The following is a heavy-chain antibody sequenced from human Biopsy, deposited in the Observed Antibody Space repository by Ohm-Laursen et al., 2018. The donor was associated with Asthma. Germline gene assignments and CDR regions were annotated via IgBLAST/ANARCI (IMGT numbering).Heavy chain of an antibody. J-gene: IGHJ4*02. CDR2: IIFDGSTQ. V-gene: IGHV3-30-3*01. CDR3: LRDTLGYYFDI. CDR1: GRHFGSYN. Sequence: RSLRLSCSASGRHFGSYNMHWARQAPGKGLEWVAVIIFDGSTQHYGDSVKGRFTISRDNSKNMLFLQMNSLRAEDTAVYYCLRDTLGYYFDIWGQGTQVTVSS. D-gene: IGHD6-13*01.